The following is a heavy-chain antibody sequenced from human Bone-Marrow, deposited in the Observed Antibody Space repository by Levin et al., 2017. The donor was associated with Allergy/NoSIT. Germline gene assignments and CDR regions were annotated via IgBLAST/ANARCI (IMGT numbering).Heavy chain of an antibody. Sequence: SSETLSLTCTVSSGSISITSYYWAWIRQPPGKGLEWIGNIYYSGSTYYNPSLKSRITLSVDTSKNQFSLKLRSVTAADAATYYCAKENGDFGKYGIDVWGQGTTVTVSS. CDR1: SGSISITSYY. D-gene: IGHD4-17*01. CDR2: IYYSGST. CDR3: AKENGDFGKYGIDV. J-gene: IGHJ6*02. V-gene: IGHV4-39*07.